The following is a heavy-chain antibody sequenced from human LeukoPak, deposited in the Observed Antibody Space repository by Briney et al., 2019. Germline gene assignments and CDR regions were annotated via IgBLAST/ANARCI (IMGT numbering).Heavy chain of an antibody. V-gene: IGHV4-39*01. J-gene: IGHJ4*02. Sequence: PSETLSLICTVSGDSISSYNYFWGWIRQPPGKGLEWVGSICYRGNTYYNPSLKSRVTLSADTSKNQFSLKVTSVTAADTAVYYCARASSGYYWDFDYWGQGALVTVSS. CDR2: ICYRGNT. D-gene: IGHD3-22*01. CDR1: GDSISSYNYF. CDR3: ARASSGYYWDFDY.